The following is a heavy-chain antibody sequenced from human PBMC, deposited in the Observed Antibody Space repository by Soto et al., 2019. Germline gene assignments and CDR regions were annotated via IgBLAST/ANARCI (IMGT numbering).Heavy chain of an antibody. V-gene: IGHV1-69*01. CDR1: GGTFSSYA. CDR3: ASPYPDYDAFDI. J-gene: IGHJ3*02. D-gene: IGHD4-17*01. CDR2: IIPIFGTA. Sequence: QVQLVQSGAEVKKPGSSVKVSCKASGGTFSSYAISWVRQAPGQGLEWMGGIIPIFGTANYAQKFQGRVTITAAESTSTAYMALSSLRSEDTAVYYCASPYPDYDAFDIWGQGTMVTVSS.